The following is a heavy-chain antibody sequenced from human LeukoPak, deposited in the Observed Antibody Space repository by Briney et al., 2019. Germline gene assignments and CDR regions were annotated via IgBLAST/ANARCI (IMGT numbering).Heavy chain of an antibody. D-gene: IGHD3-16*01. CDR2: ISGNGGST. CDR1: GFAFNSYA. Sequence: GGSLRLSCAASGFAFNSYAMSWVRQAPGKGLEWVSAISGNGGSTYYADSVKGRFTISRDNSKNTLYLQMNSLRAEDTAVYYCARATIMTTDAFDIWGQGTMVTVSS. V-gene: IGHV3-23*01. CDR3: ARATIMTTDAFDI. J-gene: IGHJ3*02.